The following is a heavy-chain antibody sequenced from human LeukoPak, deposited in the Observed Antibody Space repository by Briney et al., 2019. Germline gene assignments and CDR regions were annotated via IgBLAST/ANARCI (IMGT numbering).Heavy chain of an antibody. CDR1: GGSISSSSYY. CDR2: IYYSGST. J-gene: IGHJ5*02. D-gene: IGHD1-1*01. Sequence: SETLSLTCTVSGGSISSSSYYWGWIRQPPGKGLERIGSIYYSGSTYYNPSLKSRVTISVDTSKNQFSLKLSSVTAADTAVYYCARRGKLEPLNWFDPWGQGTLVTVSS. V-gene: IGHV4-39*01. CDR3: ARRGKLEPLNWFDP.